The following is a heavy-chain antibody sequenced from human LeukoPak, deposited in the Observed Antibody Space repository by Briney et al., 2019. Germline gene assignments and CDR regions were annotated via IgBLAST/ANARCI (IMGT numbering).Heavy chain of an antibody. J-gene: IGHJ4*02. D-gene: IGHD6-19*01. CDR3: TSAVAVKFQYFFQS. CDR1: GFTFSNAW. Sequence: GGSLRLSCAASGFTFSNAWMSWVRQAPGKGLEWVGRIKSKTDGGTTDYAAPVKGRFTISRDDSKNTLYLQMNSLKTEDTAVYYCTSAVAVKFQYFFQSWGQGTLVTVSS. V-gene: IGHV3-15*01. CDR2: IKSKTDGGTT.